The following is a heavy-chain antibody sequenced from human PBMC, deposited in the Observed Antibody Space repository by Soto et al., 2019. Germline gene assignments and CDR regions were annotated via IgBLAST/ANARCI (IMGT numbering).Heavy chain of an antibody. J-gene: IGHJ6*02. CDR1: GFTFSSYA. CDR3: AKPPGWLIAARRVTGGMDV. D-gene: IGHD6-6*01. CDR2: ISGSGGST. Sequence: EVQLLESGGGLVQPGGSLRLSCAASGFTFSSYAMSWVRQAPGKGLEWVSAISGSGGSTYYADSVKGRFTISRDNSKNTLYLQMNSLRAEDTAVYYCAKPPGWLIAARRVTGGMDVWGQGTTVTVSS. V-gene: IGHV3-23*01.